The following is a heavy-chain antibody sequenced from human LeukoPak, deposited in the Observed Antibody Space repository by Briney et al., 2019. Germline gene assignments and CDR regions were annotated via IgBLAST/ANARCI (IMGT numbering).Heavy chain of an antibody. Sequence: SGGSLRLSCAASGFTFSNYAMSSVRQAPGKGLEWVSAITGSGGNTYYADSVKGRFNISRDNSKNTVFLQMNSLRAEDTAVYYCAKWGDYDVLTGYYVSDYWGQGTLVTVSS. CDR1: GFTFSNYA. J-gene: IGHJ4*02. CDR2: ITGSGGNT. D-gene: IGHD3-9*01. V-gene: IGHV3-23*01. CDR3: AKWGDYDVLTGYYVSDY.